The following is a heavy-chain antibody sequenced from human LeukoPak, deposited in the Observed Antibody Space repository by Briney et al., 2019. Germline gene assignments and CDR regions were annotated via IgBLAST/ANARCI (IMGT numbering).Heavy chain of an antibody. CDR2: INQGGSDK. CDR1: GFTFSGHW. J-gene: IGHJ4*02. CDR3: TRDRSRAEDD. V-gene: IGHV3-7*01. Sequence: GGSLRLSCAASGFTFSGHWMSWVRQAPGEGLEWVANINQGGSDKYYVDSVKGRFTTSRDNANNLLYLQMNILRGEDTAVYYCTRDRSRAEDDWGQGTLVTVSS. D-gene: IGHD1-14*01.